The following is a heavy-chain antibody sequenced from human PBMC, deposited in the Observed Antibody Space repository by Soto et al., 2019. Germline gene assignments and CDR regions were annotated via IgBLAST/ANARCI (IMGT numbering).Heavy chain of an antibody. V-gene: IGHV3-33*01. D-gene: IGHD6-6*01. J-gene: IGHJ6*02. CDR2: IWYDGSNK. Sequence: PGGSLRLSCAASGFTFSSYGMHWVRQAPGKGLEWVAVIWYDGSNKYYADSVKGRFTISRDNSKNTLYLQMNSLRAEDTAVYYCAREIAARPGFYYYYGMDVWAQGPRSPSH. CDR1: GFTFSSYG. CDR3: AREIAARPGFYYYYGMDV.